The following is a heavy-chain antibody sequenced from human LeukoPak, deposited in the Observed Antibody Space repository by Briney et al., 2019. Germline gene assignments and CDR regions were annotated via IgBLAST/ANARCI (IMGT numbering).Heavy chain of an antibody. CDR2: INPNSGGT. J-gene: IGHJ4*02. V-gene: IGHV1-2*02. CDR1: GYTFTGYY. CDR3: ASWGVVTRYYFDY. D-gene: IGHD2-21*02. Sequence: ASVKVSCKASGYTFTGYYMHWVRQAPGQGLEWMGWINPNSGGTNYAQKFQGRVTMTRDTSISTAYMELSRLRSDDTAVNYCASWGVVTRYYFDYWGQGTLVTVSS.